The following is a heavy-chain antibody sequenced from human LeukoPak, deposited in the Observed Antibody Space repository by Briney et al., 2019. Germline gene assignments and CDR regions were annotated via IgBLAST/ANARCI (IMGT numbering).Heavy chain of an antibody. J-gene: IGHJ6*03. CDR1: GFTFSSYS. CDR3: AREEYQLLTYYYYYYMDV. D-gene: IGHD2-2*01. CDR2: ISSSSSYI. Sequence: PGGSLRLSCAASGFTFSSYSMNWVRQAPGKGLEWVSSISSSSSYIYYADSVKGRFTISRDNAKNSLYLQMNSLRAEDTALYYCAREEYQLLTYYYYYYMDVWGKGTTVTVSS. V-gene: IGHV3-21*04.